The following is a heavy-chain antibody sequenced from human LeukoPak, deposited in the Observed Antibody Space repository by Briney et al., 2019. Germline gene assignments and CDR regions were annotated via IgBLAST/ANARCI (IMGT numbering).Heavy chain of an antibody. CDR3: TTELSSILGKFH. V-gene: IGHV3-15*01. D-gene: IGHD2/OR15-2a*01. CDR2: IKSETDGGTT. J-gene: IGHJ4*02. Sequence: KPGGSLRLSCAASGFTFSNAWMSWVRQAPGKGLEWVGRIKSETDGGTTDYAAPVKGRFTISRDDSKNTLYLQMNSLKTEDTAVYYCTTELSSILGKFHWGQGTLVTVSS. CDR1: GFTFSNAW.